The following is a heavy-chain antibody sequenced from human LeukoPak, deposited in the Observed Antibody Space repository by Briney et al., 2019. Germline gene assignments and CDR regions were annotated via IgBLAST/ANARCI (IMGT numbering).Heavy chain of an antibody. CDR1: GFTFSSYA. V-gene: IGHV3-23*01. Sequence: GGSLRLSCAASGFTFSSYAMSWVRQAPGKGLEWVSAISGSGGSTYYADSVKGRFTISRDNSKNTLYLQMNSLRAEDTAVYYCAKDFGRYDSSGNDAFDIWGQGTMVTVSS. CDR2: ISGSGGST. CDR3: AKDFGRYDSSGNDAFDI. J-gene: IGHJ3*02. D-gene: IGHD3-22*01.